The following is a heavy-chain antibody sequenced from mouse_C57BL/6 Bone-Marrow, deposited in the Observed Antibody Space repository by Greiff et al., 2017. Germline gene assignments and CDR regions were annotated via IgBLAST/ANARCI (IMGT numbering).Heavy chain of an antibody. D-gene: IGHD1-1*01. CDR2: ISDGGSYT. J-gene: IGHJ1*03. V-gene: IGHV5-4*01. Sequence: EVQLMESGGGLVKPGGSLKLSCAASGFTFSSYAMSWVRQTPEKRLEWVATISDGGSYTYYPDNVKGRFTISRDNAKNNLYLQMSHLKSEDTAMYYCARDRGDYYGSTYWYFDVWGTGTTVTVSS. CDR3: ARDRGDYYGSTYWYFDV. CDR1: GFTFSSYA.